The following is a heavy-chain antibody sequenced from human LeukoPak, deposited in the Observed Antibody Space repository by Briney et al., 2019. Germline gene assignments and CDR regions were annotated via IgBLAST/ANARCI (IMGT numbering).Heavy chain of an antibody. Sequence: ASVKVSCKASGGTFNSYAISWVRQAPGQGLEWMGGIIPIFGTTNYARKFQGRVTITRNTSISTAYMELSSLRSEDTAVYYCAREKNDALGQSNYYYYMDVWGKGTTVTVSS. CDR1: GGTFNSYA. V-gene: IGHV1-69*05. CDR3: AREKNDALGQSNYYYYMDV. J-gene: IGHJ6*03. D-gene: IGHD1-1*01. CDR2: IIPIFGTT.